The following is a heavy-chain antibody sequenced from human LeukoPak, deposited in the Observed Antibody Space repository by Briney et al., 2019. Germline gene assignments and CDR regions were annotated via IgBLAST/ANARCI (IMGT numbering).Heavy chain of an antibody. CDR2: MNPNSGNT. Sequence: ASVKVSCKASGYTFTSYDINWVRQATGQGLEWMGWMNPNSGNTGYAQKFQGRVTMTRNTSISTAYMELSSLRSEDTAVYYCARGPYYDILAGYYYYHGMDVWGQGTTVTVSS. V-gene: IGHV1-8*01. D-gene: IGHD3-9*01. CDR3: ARGPYYDILAGYYYYHGMDV. CDR1: GYTFTSYD. J-gene: IGHJ6*02.